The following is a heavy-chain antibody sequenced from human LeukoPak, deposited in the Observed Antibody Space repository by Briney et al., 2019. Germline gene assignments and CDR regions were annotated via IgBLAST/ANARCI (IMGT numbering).Heavy chain of an antibody. D-gene: IGHD4-17*01. CDR1: GFTFSSYS. Sequence: GGSLRLPCAASGFTFSSYSMNWVRQAPGKGLEWVSYISSSSSTIYYADSVKGRFTISRDNAKNSLYLQMNSLRAEDTAVYYCARATTTVTTLVGMDVWGQGTTVTVSS. V-gene: IGHV3-48*04. CDR2: ISSSSSTI. J-gene: IGHJ6*02. CDR3: ARATTTVTTLVGMDV.